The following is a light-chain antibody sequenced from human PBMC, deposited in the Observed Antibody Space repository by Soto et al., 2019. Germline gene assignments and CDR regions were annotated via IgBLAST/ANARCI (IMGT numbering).Light chain of an antibody. CDR3: QQYDNLPRT. CDR2: DAS. J-gene: IGKJ2*02. Sequence: DIQMTQSPSSLSASVGVRVTITCQASQDISNYLNWYQQKPGKAPKLLIYDASNLETGVPSRFSGSGSVTDFTFTISSLQPEDIATYYCQQYDNLPRTFGQGTKLEIK. CDR1: QDISNY. V-gene: IGKV1-33*01.